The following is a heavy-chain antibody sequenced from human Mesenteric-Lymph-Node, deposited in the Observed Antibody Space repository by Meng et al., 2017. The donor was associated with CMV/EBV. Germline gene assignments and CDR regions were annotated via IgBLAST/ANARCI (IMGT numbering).Heavy chain of an antibody. V-gene: IGHV3-7*03. CDR2: IKQDGSEK. CDR1: GFTFSSYW. CDR3: AKDASPHDYSHYYGMDV. Sequence: GESLKISCAASGFTFSSYWMSWVRQAPGKGLEWVANIKQDGSEKYYVDSVKGRFTISRDNAKNSLYLQMNSLRAEDTALYYCAKDASPHDYSHYYGMDVWGQGTTVTVSS. J-gene: IGHJ6*02. D-gene: IGHD4-11*01.